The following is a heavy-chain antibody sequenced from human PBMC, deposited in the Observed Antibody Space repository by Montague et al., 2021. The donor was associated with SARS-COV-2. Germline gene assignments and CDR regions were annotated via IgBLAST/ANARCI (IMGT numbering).Heavy chain of an antibody. CDR2: VSSIGGST. CDR3: AKDLEQWLVGRDYFDY. V-gene: IGHV3-23*01. J-gene: IGHJ4*02. CDR1: GFTFSTYA. Sequence: SLRLSCAASGFTFSTYAMSWVRQAPGKGLEWVSTVSSIGGSTFYADSVKGRFTVSRDNSKNTLYLQMNSLRAEDTAVYYCAKDLEQWLVGRDYFDYWGQGTPVTVSS. D-gene: IGHD6-19*01.